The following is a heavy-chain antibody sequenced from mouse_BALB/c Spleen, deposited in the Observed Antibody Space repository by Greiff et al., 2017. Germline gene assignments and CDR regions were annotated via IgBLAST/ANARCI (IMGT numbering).Heavy chain of an antibody. CDR1: GYSFTSYW. V-gene: IGHV1-5*01. CDR3: TRSGITTVVATGGYFDY. D-gene: IGHD1-1*01. CDR2: IYPGNSDT. Sequence: VQLQQSGTVLARPGASVKMSCKASGYSFTSYWMHWVKQRPGQGLEWIGAIYPGNSDTSYNQKFKGKAKLTAVTSASTAYMELSSLTNEDSAVYYCTRSGITTVVATGGYFDYWGQGTTLTVAS. J-gene: IGHJ2*01.